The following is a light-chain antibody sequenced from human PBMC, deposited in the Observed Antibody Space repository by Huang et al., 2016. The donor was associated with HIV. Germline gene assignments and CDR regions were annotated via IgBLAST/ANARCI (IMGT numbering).Light chain of an antibody. CDR3: QQRSGWPPT. Sequence: DIVLTQSPGTLSLSPGARATLSCRASQSVCTYLTWYQHKPGQAPKLLMHDASSRAAGIPPRFSGSGSGTDFTLNINDLQSEDAVVYYCQQRSGWPPTFGGGTKV. V-gene: IGKV3-11*01. CDR1: QSVCTY. J-gene: IGKJ4*01. CDR2: DAS.